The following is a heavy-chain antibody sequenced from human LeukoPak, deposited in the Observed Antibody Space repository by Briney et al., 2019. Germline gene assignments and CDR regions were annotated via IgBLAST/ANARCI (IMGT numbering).Heavy chain of an antibody. CDR1: GFSFRSYG. Sequence: PGGSLRLSCAASGFSFRSYGMHWLRQAPGRGLEWVAVIWYDGSNKYYADSVKGRFTISRDISKNTLFLQMNSLRAEDTAVYSYARGDDTYHSSGYCAAKAFVNCGHETPGTVSS. V-gene: IGHV3-33*01. CDR3: ARGDDTYHSSGYCAAKAFVN. J-gene: IGHJ4*01. CDR2: IWYDGSNK. D-gene: IGHD3-22*01.